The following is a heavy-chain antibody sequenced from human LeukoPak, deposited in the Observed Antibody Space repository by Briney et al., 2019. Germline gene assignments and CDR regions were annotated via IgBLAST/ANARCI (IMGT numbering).Heavy chain of an antibody. Sequence: ASVKVSCKASGYTFTGYYMHWVRQAPGQGLEWMGWINPNSGGTNYAQKFQGRVTMTRDTSISTAYMELSRLRSDDTAVYYCARVTRGVVTANDYWGQGTLVTVSS. V-gene: IGHV1-2*02. J-gene: IGHJ4*02. D-gene: IGHD2-21*02. CDR1: GYTFTGYY. CDR3: ARVTRGVVTANDY. CDR2: INPNSGGT.